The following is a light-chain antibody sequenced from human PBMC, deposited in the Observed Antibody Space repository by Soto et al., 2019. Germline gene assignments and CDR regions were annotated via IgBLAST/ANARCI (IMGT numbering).Light chain of an antibody. J-gene: IGKJ1*01. V-gene: IGKV3-20*01. CDR1: QSVSSSY. CDR3: QQYASFLRT. CDR2: GAS. Sequence: EIVLTQSPGTLSMSAGERATLSCRASQSVSSSYFAWYQQKPGQAPRLLIYGASRRATGIPDRFSGSGSGTDFTLTISSLEPEDFAVYYCQQYASFLRTFGQGTKVEIK.